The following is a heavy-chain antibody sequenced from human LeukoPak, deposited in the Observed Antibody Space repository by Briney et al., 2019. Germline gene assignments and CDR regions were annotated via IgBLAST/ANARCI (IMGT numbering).Heavy chain of an antibody. CDR1: GFTFSSYV. CDR2: ISYDGSNK. J-gene: IGHJ5*02. Sequence: GGSLRLSCAVSGFTFSSYVIHWVRQAPGKGLEWVAVISYDGSNKYYADSVKGRFTISRDNSKNTLYLQMNSLRAEDTAVYYCAKGDHLSMGWFDPWGQGTLVTVSS. CDR3: AKGDHLSMGWFDP. V-gene: IGHV3-30*18. D-gene: IGHD2/OR15-2a*01.